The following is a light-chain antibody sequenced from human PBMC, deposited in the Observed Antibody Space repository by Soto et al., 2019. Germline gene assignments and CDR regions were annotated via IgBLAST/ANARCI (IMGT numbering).Light chain of an antibody. CDR2: DSS. CDR3: QQYDGYSPQT. J-gene: IGKJ1*01. CDR1: QSVRNW. Sequence: DIQMTQSPSYVSASVGDRVTITCRASQSVRNWLAWYQQKPGRAPQLLIYDSSTLEPGVPSRFRGSGSGTEFTLTINGLQPDDFATYYCQQYDGYSPQTFGQGTKVDNK. V-gene: IGKV1-5*01.